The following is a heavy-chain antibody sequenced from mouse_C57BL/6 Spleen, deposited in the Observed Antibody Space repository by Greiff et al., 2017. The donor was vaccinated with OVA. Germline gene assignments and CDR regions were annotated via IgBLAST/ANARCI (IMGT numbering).Heavy chain of an antibody. CDR3: ARSDGYYLFAY. CDR1: GYSITSGYD. CDR2: ISYSGST. Sequence: EVQLQQSGPGMVKPSQSLSLTCTVTGYSITSGYDWHWIRHFPGNKLEWMGYISYSGSTNYNPSLKSRISITHDTSKNHFFLKLNSVTTEDTATYYCARSDGYYLFAYWGQGTLVTVSA. D-gene: IGHD2-3*01. V-gene: IGHV3-1*01. J-gene: IGHJ3*01.